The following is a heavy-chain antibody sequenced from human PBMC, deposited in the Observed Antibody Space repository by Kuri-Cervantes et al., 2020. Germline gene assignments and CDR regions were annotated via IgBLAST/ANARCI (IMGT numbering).Heavy chain of an antibody. V-gene: IGHV6-1*01. J-gene: IGHJ4*02. D-gene: IGHD3-10*01. CDR2: TYYRSKWYN. Sequence: LRLSCAISGDSVSSNSAAWNWIRQSPSRGLEWLGRTYYRSKWYNDYAVSVKSRITINPDTSKNQFSLQLNSVTPEDTAVYYCATCPSYYHGSGIDYWGQGTLVTVSS. CDR1: GDSVSSNSAA. CDR3: ATCPSYYHGSGIDY.